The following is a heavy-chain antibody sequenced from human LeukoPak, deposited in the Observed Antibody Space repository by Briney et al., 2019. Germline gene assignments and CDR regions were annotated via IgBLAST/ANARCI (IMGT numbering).Heavy chain of an antibody. D-gene: IGHD3-3*01. Sequence: GGSLRLSCTASGFTFSSYGMHWVRQALGKGLEWVAVISYDGSNKYYADSVKGRFTISRDNSKNTLYVQMNSLRAEDTAVYYCARDPAKFWSGHDYWGQGTLVTVSS. V-gene: IGHV3-30*03. J-gene: IGHJ4*02. CDR1: GFTFSSYG. CDR2: ISYDGSNK. CDR3: ARDPAKFWSGHDY.